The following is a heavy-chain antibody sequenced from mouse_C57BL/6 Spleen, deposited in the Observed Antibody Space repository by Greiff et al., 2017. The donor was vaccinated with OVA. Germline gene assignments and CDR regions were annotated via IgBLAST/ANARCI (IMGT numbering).Heavy chain of an antibody. D-gene: IGHD4-1*01. CDR1: GYTFTSYW. Sequence: VQLQQPGAELVKPGASVKLSCKASGYTFTSYWMQWVKQRPGQGLEWIGEIDPSDSYTNYNQKFKGKATLTVDTSSSTAYMQLSSLTSEDSAVYYCARSGTGNRFAYWGQGTLVTVSA. CDR3: ARSGTGNRFAY. J-gene: IGHJ3*01. CDR2: IDPSDSYT. V-gene: IGHV1-50*01.